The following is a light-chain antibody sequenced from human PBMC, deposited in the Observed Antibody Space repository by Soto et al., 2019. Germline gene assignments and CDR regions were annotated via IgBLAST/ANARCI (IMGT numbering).Light chain of an antibody. CDR3: QQRYSSPET. J-gene: IGKJ1*01. Sequence: DIQMTQSPSSLSASVGDRVTITCRASQSIDNYLNWYQQKPGKAPNLLIYAASTLLSGVPSRFSGRGSGTHFALTISSRQPEDFATYYCQQRYSSPETFGQGTKVEIK. CDR1: QSIDNY. V-gene: IGKV1-39*01. CDR2: AAS.